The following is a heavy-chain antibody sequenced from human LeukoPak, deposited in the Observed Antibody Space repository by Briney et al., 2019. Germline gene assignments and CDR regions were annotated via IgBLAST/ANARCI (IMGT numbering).Heavy chain of an antibody. D-gene: IGHD5-18*01. J-gene: IGHJ4*02. V-gene: IGHV1-46*01. CDR3: ARTTRGYSYGFFFDY. CDR2: INPSGGSA. CDR1: GYRNY. Sequence: ASLKVSCEALGYRNYMHWVRQAPGQGLEWMGVINPSGGSATYALKFQGRVTMTRDTSTNTVYMELSSPRSEDTAVYYCARTTRGYSYGFFFDYWGEGTQVTDSS.